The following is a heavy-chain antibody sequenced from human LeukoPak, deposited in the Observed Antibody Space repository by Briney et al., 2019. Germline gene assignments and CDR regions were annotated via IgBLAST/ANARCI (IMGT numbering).Heavy chain of an antibody. V-gene: IGHV3-20*04. Sequence: RSGGSLRLSCAASGFTFDDYGMSWVRQAPGKGLEWVSGINWNGGSTGYADSVKGRFTISRDNAKNSLYLQINSLRAEDTAVHYCARDSPLLWFGEPLLGSYYYYMDVWGKGTTVTISS. CDR1: GFTFDDYG. J-gene: IGHJ6*03. CDR2: INWNGGST. CDR3: ARDSPLLWFGEPLLGSYYYYMDV. D-gene: IGHD3-10*01.